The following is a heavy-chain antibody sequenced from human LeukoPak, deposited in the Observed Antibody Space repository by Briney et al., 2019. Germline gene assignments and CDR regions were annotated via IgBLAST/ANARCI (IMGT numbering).Heavy chain of an antibody. V-gene: IGHV5-10-1*01. D-gene: IGHD3-10*01. CDR1: GYSFTSYW. Sequence: GESLKISCKGSGYSFTSYWINWVRQMPGKGLELMGRIDPSDSYTNYSPSFQGHVTISADKSISTAYLQWSSLKASDTAMYYCAWGLGSGNYYFDYWGQGTLVTVSS. J-gene: IGHJ4*02. CDR2: IDPSDSYT. CDR3: AWGLGSGNYYFDY.